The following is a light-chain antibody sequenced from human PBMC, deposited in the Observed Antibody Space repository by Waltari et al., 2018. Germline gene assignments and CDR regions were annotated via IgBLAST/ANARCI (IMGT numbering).Light chain of an antibody. CDR1: ESVRRA. CDR2: DSS. V-gene: IGKV3-20*01. CDR3: QHNVRLPVT. Sequence: VLTQSPGTLSLSPGESVTLSCRTSESVRRALIWYQQKPGQAPRLLIYDSSTRATGVPDRFSGSGFGTDFSLTISRLEPEDFAVYYCQHNVRLPVTFGQGTRVEIK. J-gene: IGKJ1*01.